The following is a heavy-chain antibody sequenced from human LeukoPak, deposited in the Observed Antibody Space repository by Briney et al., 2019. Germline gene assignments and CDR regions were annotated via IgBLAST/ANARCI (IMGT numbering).Heavy chain of an antibody. CDR2: INSDGSST. J-gene: IGHJ4*02. V-gene: IGHV3-74*01. Sequence: GGSLRLSCAASGFTFSSYWMRWVRQAPGKGLVWVSRINSDGSSTIYADSVKGRFTISRDNAKNTLYLQMNSLRAEDTAVYYCARGRITMVQGVIITSYYFDYWSQGTLVTVSS. CDR1: GFTFSSYW. D-gene: IGHD3-10*01. CDR3: ARGRITMVQGVIITSYYFDY.